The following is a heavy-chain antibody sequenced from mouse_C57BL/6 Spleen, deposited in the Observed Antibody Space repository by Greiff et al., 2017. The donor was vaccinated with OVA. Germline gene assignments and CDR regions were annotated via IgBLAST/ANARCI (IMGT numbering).Heavy chain of an antibody. CDR2: IYPGSGST. D-gene: IGHD2-3*01. V-gene: IGHV1-55*01. J-gene: IGHJ3*01. CDR3: ARDDGYYGWFAY. Sequence: QVQLQQPGAELVKPGASVKMSCKASGYTFTSYWITWVKQRPGQGLEWIGDIYPGSGSTNYNEKFKSKATRTVDTSSSTAYMQLSSLTSEDSAVYYCARDDGYYGWFAYWGQGTLVTVSA. CDR1: GYTFTSYW.